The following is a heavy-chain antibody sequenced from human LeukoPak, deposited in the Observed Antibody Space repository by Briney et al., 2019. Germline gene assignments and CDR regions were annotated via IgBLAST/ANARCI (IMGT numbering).Heavy chain of an antibody. V-gene: IGHV3-64D*06. CDR3: VKPYCSAGSCYYYFDY. CDR1: GFTSSSYA. D-gene: IGHD2-15*01. Sequence: PGGSLRLSCSASGFTSSSYAMHWVRQAPGKGLEYVSGISTNGDSTYYVDSVKGRFTFSRDNSKSTLYLQMSSLRPDDTAVYYCVKPYCSAGSCYYYFDYWGQGTLVTVSS. CDR2: ISTNGDST. J-gene: IGHJ4*02.